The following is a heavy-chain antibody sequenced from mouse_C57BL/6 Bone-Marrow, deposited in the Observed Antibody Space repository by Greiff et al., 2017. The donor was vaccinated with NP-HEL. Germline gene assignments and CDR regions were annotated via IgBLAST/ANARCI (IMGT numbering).Heavy chain of an antibody. V-gene: IGHV1-39*01. CDR3: ARGGGKEFDV. D-gene: IGHD1-1*01. CDR1: GYSFTDYN. J-gene: IGHJ1*03. CDR2: INPNYGTT. Sequence: EVQLQQSGPELVKPGASVKISCKASGYSFTDYNMNWVKQSNGKSLEWIGVINPNYGTTRYNQKFKGKATLTADTSSSTAYMHLNSLNSEGSAVSYCARGGGKEFDVWGTGTTVTVSS.